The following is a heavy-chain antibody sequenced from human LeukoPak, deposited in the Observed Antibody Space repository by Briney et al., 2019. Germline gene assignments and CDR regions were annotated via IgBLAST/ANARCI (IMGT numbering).Heavy chain of an antibody. CDR3: ATHTISGVVTYAFHL. V-gene: IGHV1-24*01. Sequence: ASVRVSCKLSGYTGIQLSMHWVRQAPGKGGEWRGGFVPEIPEIVYAQKFQGRVTMTEDTSTDTAYMELSSLTSEDTAVYYCATHTISGVVTYAFHLWGRGTLVTVS. J-gene: IGHJ3*01. CDR1: GYTGIQLS. D-gene: IGHD3-3*01. CDR2: FVPEIPEI.